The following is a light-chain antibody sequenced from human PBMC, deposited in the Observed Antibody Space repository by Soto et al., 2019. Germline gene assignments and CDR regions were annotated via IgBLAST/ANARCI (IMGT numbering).Light chain of an antibody. V-gene: IGKV3-15*01. Sequence: EVLMTQSPATLCVAPGERATLSCRASQSVSNNLAWYQQKPGQAPRLLIYGASTGATGVPARFSGSGSGTEFTLTISGLQSEDFAVYYCQQYKNWPRTFGQGTKVDIK. CDR1: QSVSNN. J-gene: IGKJ1*01. CDR3: QQYKNWPRT. CDR2: GAS.